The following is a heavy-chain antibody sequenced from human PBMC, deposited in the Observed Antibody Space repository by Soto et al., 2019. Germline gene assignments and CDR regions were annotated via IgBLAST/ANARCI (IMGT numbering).Heavy chain of an antibody. Sequence: QVQLVESGRGVVQPGRSLRLSCAASGFTFSSYGMHWVRQAPGKGLEWVAVIWYDGSNKYYADSVKGRFTISRDNSKNTLYLQMNSLRAEDTAVYYCARDGVPVAYYYGMDVWGQGTTVTVSS. CDR1: GFTFSSYG. V-gene: IGHV3-33*01. J-gene: IGHJ6*02. D-gene: IGHD2-2*01. CDR2: IWYDGSNK. CDR3: ARDGVPVAYYYGMDV.